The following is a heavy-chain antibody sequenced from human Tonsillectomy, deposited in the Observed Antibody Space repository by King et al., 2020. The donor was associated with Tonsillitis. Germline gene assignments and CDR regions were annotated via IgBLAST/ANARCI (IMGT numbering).Heavy chain of an antibody. CDR3: ASRPGIAHKMARNYYYYNGVDV. CDR1: GFAFSIFG. D-gene: IGHD6-13*01. Sequence: QVQLVESGGGVVQPGGSLRLSCAASGFAFSIFGMHWVRQAPGKGLEWVAFIRYDGSNKYYADSVKGRFTISRDNSKNTLYLQMNSLRAEDTAVYYCASRPGIAHKMARNYYYYNGVDVWGQGTTVTVSS. CDR2: IRYDGSNK. J-gene: IGHJ6*02. V-gene: IGHV3-30*02.